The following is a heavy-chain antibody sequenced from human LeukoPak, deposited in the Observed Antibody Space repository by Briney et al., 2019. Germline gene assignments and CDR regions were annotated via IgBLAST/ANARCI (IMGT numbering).Heavy chain of an antibody. Sequence: VASVKVSCKASGYSFTNYGISWVRQAPGQGLEWMGWISAYNENTNYAQKFQGRVTMTTDTSTSTAYMELRGLRSDDTAVYYCARDDHSGSWSWFDPWGQGTLVTVSS. CDR2: ISAYNENT. J-gene: IGHJ5*02. D-gene: IGHD6-13*01. CDR1: GYSFTNYG. V-gene: IGHV1-18*01. CDR3: ARDDHSGSWSWFDP.